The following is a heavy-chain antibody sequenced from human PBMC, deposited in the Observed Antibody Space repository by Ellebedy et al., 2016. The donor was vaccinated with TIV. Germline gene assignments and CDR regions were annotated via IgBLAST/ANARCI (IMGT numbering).Heavy chain of an antibody. CDR3: ARDSGYAVWFDP. J-gene: IGHJ5*02. D-gene: IGHD3-10*01. Sequence: SVKVSXXASGGTFSSYAISWVRQAPGQGLEWMGGIIPIFGTANYAQKFQGRVTITADESTSTAYMELSSLRSEDTAVYYCARDSGYAVWFDPWGQGTLVTVSS. CDR1: GGTFSSYA. CDR2: IIPIFGTA. V-gene: IGHV1-69*13.